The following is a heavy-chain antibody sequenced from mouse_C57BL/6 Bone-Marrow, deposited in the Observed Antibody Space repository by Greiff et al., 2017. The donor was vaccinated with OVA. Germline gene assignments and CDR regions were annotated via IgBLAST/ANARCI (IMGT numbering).Heavy chain of an antibody. V-gene: IGHV2-9-1*01. CDR3: ARDYGNYVDWYFDV. J-gene: IGHJ1*03. CDR1: GFSLTSYA. Sequence: QVQLKESGPGLVAPSQSLSITCTVSGFSLTSYAISWVRQPPGKGLEWLGVIWTGGGTNYNSALKSRLSISKDNSKRQVFVKMTSLQTDDTARYYCARDYGNYVDWYFDVWGTGTTVTVSS. D-gene: IGHD2-1*01. CDR2: IWTGGGT.